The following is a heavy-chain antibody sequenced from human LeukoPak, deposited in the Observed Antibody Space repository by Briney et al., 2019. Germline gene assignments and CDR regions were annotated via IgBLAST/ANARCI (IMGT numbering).Heavy chain of an antibody. J-gene: IGHJ4*02. CDR3: ARCSGVFGSSDY. Sequence: KPGGSLRLSCVASGFTFSSYTMNWVRQAPGKGLEWVSSISTSSNYIYYADSVKGRFTISRDNAKNSLYLQMNSLRAADTAVYYCARCSGVFGSSDYWGQGTLVTVSS. CDR2: ISTSSNYI. V-gene: IGHV3-21*01. CDR1: GFTFSSYT. D-gene: IGHD6-6*01.